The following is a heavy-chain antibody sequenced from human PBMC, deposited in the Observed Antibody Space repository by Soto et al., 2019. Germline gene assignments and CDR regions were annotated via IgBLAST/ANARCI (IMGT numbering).Heavy chain of an antibody. Sequence: SETLSLTCNVSGDSITTDGYSWSWIRQPPGKGLEWIGYIYHTGTAYYNPSLKSRVTLSVDRSKNQFSLSLSSMTAADTAVYYCGREALARKFVFRGQGTLENFSS. CDR1: GDSITTDGYS. V-gene: IGHV4-30-2*01. J-gene: IGHJ4*02. CDR2: IYHTGTA. CDR3: GREALARKFVF.